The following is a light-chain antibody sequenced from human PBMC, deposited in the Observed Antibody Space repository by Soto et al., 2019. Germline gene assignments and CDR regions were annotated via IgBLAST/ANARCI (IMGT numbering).Light chain of an antibody. J-gene: IGLJ1*01. Sequence: QSALTQPPSASGSPGQTVAISCTGTSSDVGTYNYVSWYQQHPGKAPKLMIYDVIQRPSGVPARFSGSKSGNTASLTVSGLQPEDEADYYCCSYTTSSTYVFGTGTKLIVL. CDR1: SSDVGTYNY. CDR2: DVI. CDR3: CSYTTSSTYV. V-gene: IGLV2-8*01.